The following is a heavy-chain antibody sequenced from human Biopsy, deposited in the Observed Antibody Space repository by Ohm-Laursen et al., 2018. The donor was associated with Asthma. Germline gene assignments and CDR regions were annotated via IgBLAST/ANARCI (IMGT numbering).Heavy chain of an antibody. Sequence: SLRLSCSAPGFTFSSYAMHWVRQAPGKGLEWVAVISYDGSNKYYADSVKGRFTISRDNSKNTLYLQMNSLRAEDTAVYYCAKESGSNYAFDIWGQGTMVTVSS. V-gene: IGHV3-30-3*01. CDR3: AKESGSNYAFDI. CDR2: ISYDGSNK. J-gene: IGHJ3*02. D-gene: IGHD1-1*01. CDR1: GFTFSSYA.